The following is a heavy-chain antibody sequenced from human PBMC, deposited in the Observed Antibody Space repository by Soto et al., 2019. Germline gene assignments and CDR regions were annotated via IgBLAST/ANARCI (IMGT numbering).Heavy chain of an antibody. J-gene: IGHJ4*02. CDR3: AKFGMATTKRSPPYYIDY. Sequence: PGCSLRLSCAASGFTFSSYAMSWVRQAPGKGLEWVSSISGSGGVTYYADSVKGRFTFSRDNSKNTLYLQMNSLRAEDTAVYYCAKFGMATTKRSPPYYIDYWGQGALVTVSS. CDR1: GFTFSSYA. V-gene: IGHV3-23*01. D-gene: IGHD1-1*01. CDR2: ISGSGGVT.